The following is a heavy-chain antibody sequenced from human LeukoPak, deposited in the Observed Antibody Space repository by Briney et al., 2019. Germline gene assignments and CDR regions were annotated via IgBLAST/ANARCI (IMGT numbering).Heavy chain of an antibody. CDR2: ISDSGKT. V-gene: IGHV4-59*01. J-gene: IGHJ4*02. CDR3: TRVGRSLHWNPDY. CDR1: CVSLSNYY. Sequence: PSETLSLTCTVSCVSLSNYYWSWIRQPPRKGPERNGCISDSGKTNYNPPLRSRVTISVDTSKNQFALKLSSVTAADTAVYYCTRVGRSLHWNPDYWGQGTLVTVSS. D-gene: IGHD1-1*01.